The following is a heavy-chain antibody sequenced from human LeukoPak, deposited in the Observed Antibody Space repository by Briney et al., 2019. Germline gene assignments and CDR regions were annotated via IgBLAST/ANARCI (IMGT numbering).Heavy chain of an antibody. D-gene: IGHD3-10*01. V-gene: IGHV3-23*01. CDR1: GFTFSNYA. CDR3: AKLGKTENHYGSGRFSYYYYMDV. Sequence: GGTLRLSCAASGFTFSNYAMTWVRQAPGKGLEWVSILSDSGVYTYYADSVKGRFIISRDNSNNMLYLQMNSLRAEDTAVYYCAKLGKTENHYGSGRFSYYYYMDVWGKGTTVTISS. J-gene: IGHJ6*03. CDR2: LSDSGVYT.